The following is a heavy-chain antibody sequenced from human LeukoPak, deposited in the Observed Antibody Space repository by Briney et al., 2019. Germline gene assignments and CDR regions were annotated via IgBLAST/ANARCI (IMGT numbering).Heavy chain of an antibody. CDR2: ISAYIGNT. J-gene: IGHJ4*02. CDR1: GYTFNSHG. Sequence: GASVKVSCKASGYTFNSHGITWVRQAPGQGLEWMGWISAYIGNTNYAQKLQGRLTMTRDTSISTAYMELSRLRSDDTAVYYCARVKTMIIVVSLFDYWGQGTLVTVSS. V-gene: IGHV1-18*01. CDR3: ARVKTMIIVVSLFDY. D-gene: IGHD3-22*01.